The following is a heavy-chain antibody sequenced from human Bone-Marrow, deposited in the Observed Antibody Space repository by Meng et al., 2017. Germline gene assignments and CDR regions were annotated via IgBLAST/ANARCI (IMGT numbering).Heavy chain of an antibody. CDR3: ARASSDYYDSSGTLDY. V-gene: IGHV3-9*03. Sequence: SLKISCAASGFTFDDYAMHWVRQAPGKGLEWVSGISWNSGSIGYADSVKGRFTISRDNAKNSLYLQMNSLRAEDMALYYCARASSDYYDSSGTLDYWGQGTLVTVSS. D-gene: IGHD3-22*01. CDR2: ISWNSGSI. CDR1: GFTFDDYA. J-gene: IGHJ4*02.